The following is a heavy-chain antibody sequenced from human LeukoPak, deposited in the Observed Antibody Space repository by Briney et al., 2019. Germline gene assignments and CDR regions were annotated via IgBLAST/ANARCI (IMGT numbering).Heavy chain of an antibody. CDR1: GFTFSNNA. CDR2: TSTSGGSA. J-gene: IGHJ4*02. D-gene: IGHD1-26*01. V-gene: IGHV3-23*01. CDR3: ARYSGSYYYPPAWDL. Sequence: GGSLRLSCAASGFTFSNNATSWVRQAPGKGLGWVSATSTSGGSAYYADSVKSRFTISRDNSKNTLYLQMDSLRADDTAVYYCARYSGSYYYPPAWDLWGQGTLVTVSS.